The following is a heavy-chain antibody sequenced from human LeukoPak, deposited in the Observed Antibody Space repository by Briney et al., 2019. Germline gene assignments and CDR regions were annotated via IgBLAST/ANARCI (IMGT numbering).Heavy chain of an antibody. CDR1: GGSISSYY. D-gene: IGHD2-2*01. J-gene: IGHJ4*02. CDR3: ARVFRYCSSTSCYGIDY. Sequence: SETLSLTCTVSGGSISSYYWSWIRQPAGKGLEWIGRIYTSGSTNYNPSLKSRVTMSIDTSKNQFSLKLSSVTAADTAVYYCARVFRYCSSTSCYGIDYWGQGTLVTVSS. CDR2: IYTSGST. V-gene: IGHV4-4*07.